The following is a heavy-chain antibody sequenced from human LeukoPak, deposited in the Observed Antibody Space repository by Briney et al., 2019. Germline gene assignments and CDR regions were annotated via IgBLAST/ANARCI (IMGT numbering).Heavy chain of an antibody. J-gene: IGHJ4*02. Sequence: GGSLRLSCAASGFTFRSYGMHWVRQAPGKGLEWVAVIPYDGKNEDYADSVKGRFTISRDNSKNTLYLQMNSLRAEDTAVYYCAKEHYDSSGYYDYWGQGTLVTVSS. D-gene: IGHD3-22*01. CDR2: IPYDGKNE. V-gene: IGHV3-30*18. CDR1: GFTFRSYG. CDR3: AKEHYDSSGYYDY.